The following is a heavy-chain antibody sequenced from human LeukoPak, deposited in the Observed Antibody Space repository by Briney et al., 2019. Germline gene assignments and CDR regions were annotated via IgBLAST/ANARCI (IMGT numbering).Heavy chain of an antibody. CDR2: INHSGST. CDR3: ARGPLTTSLAGHPDFDY. V-gene: IGHV4-39*07. Sequence: SETLSLTCTVSGGSISSGDYYWSWIRQPPGKGLEWIGEINHSGSTNYDPSLKSRVTISVDTSKNQFSLKLSSVTAADTAVYYCARGPLTTSLAGHPDFDYWGQGTLVTVSS. D-gene: IGHD6-19*01. CDR1: GGSISSGDYY. J-gene: IGHJ4*02.